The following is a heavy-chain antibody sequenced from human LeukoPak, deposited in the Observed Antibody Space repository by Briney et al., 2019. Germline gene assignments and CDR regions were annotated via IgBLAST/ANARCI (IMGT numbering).Heavy chain of an antibody. J-gene: IGHJ4*02. CDR3: AREDQPRGTFDY. D-gene: IGHD2-15*01. V-gene: IGHV3-7*05. CDR1: GFTFSNYC. Sequence: GGSLRLSCAASGFTFSNYCMTWVRQAPGKGLEWVANIKQDGSEKYYVDSVKGRFTISRDNAKNSLYLQMNSLRAEDTALYYCAREDQPRGTFDYWGQGILVTVSS. CDR2: IKQDGSEK.